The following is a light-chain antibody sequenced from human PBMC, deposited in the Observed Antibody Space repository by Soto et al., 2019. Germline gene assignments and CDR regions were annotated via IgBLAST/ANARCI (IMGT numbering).Light chain of an antibody. J-gene: IGKJ1*01. CDR2: KAS. Sequence: DSQMTQSPSTLARPVLDRVTITCRASQTISSWLAWYQQKAGKAPKLLIYKASTLKSGVPSRFSGSGSGTEFTLTISRLQTDDFATYYCQHYNSYPEAFGQGTKVDIK. CDR3: QHYNSYPEA. V-gene: IGKV1-5*03. CDR1: QTISSW.